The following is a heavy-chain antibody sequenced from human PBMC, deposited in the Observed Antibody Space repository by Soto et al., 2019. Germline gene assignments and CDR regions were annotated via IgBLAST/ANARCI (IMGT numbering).Heavy chain of an antibody. CDR1: GFTFSDYA. Sequence: EVQLVESGGGLAQPGGSLRLSCAASGFTFSDYAMNWVRQVPGKGLEWISQIASSGTPIYYADSVRGRFTISRDNAENSLYLQKNSLRDEDTAVYFCTREGIWGQGTLVTVSS. CDR2: IASSGTPI. CDR3: TREGI. V-gene: IGHV3-48*02. J-gene: IGHJ4*02.